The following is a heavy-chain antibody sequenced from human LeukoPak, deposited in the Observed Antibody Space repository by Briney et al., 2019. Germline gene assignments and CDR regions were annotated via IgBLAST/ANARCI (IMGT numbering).Heavy chain of an antibody. V-gene: IGHV1-8*03. D-gene: IGHD3-16*02. J-gene: IGHJ4*02. CDR1: GYTFTSYD. CDR2: MNPNSGNT. CDR3: ARGVNWGSYRYGSYYFDY. Sequence: ASVKVSCKASGYTFTSYDINWVRQATGQGLEWMGWMNPNSGNTGYAHKFQGRVTITRNTSISTAYMELSSLRSEDTAVYYCARGVNWGSYRYGSYYFDYWGQGTLVTVSS.